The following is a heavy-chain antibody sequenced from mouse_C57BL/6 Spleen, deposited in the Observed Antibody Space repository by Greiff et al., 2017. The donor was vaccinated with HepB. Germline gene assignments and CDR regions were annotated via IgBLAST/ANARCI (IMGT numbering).Heavy chain of an antibody. CDR2: INPSSGYT. Sequence: QVQLQQSGAELARPGASVKMSCKASGYTFTSYTMHWVKQRPGQGLEWIGYINPSSGYTKYNQKFKDKATLTADKSSSTAYMQLSSLTSEDSAVYYCARELTGAFDHWGQGTTLTVSS. D-gene: IGHD4-1*01. V-gene: IGHV1-4*01. CDR3: ARELTGAFDH. CDR1: GYTFTSYT. J-gene: IGHJ2*01.